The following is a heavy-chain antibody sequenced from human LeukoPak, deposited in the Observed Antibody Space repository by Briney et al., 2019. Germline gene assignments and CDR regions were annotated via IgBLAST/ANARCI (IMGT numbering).Heavy chain of an antibody. D-gene: IGHD3-16*01. J-gene: IGHJ4*02. CDR3: AREGNDYYYDQ. Sequence: GGSLRLSCAASGFIFKTYTMTWVRQDPGKGLEWVSSITGDCKYITYADSVKGRFTISRDNAKNSLYLQVASLRGDDTATYYCAREGNDYYYDQWGQGTLVTVSS. CDR2: ITGDCKYI. V-gene: IGHV3-21*01. CDR1: GFIFKTYT.